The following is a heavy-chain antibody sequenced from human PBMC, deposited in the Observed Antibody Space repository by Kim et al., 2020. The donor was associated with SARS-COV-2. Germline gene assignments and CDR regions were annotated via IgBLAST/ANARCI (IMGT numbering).Heavy chain of an antibody. Sequence: AAPVKGRFTISRDDSKNTLYLQMNSLKTEDTAVYYCTTDSMIVVVITMDYWGQGTLVTVSS. D-gene: IGHD3-22*01. J-gene: IGHJ4*02. CDR3: TTDSMIVVVITMDY. V-gene: IGHV3-15*01.